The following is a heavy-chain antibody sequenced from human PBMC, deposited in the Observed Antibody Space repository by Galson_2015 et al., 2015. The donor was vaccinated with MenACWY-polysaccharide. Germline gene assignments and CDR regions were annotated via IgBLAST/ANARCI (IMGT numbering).Heavy chain of an antibody. CDR2: IRLSGGST. Sequence: SLRLSCAASGFNFASYAMTWVRQAPGKGLEWVSTIRLSGGSTYYADSVKGRFTISRDNSKNTLYLQMNSLRAEDTAVYYCAKSGFPDSGSRRDTYYFDFWGQGTLVTVSS. D-gene: IGHD1-26*01. CDR3: AKSGFPDSGSRRDTYYFDF. J-gene: IGHJ4*02. V-gene: IGHV3-23*01. CDR1: GFNFASYA.